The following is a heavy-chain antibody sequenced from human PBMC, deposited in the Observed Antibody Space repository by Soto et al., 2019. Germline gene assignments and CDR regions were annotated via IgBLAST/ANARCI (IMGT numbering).Heavy chain of an antibody. Sequence: SETLSLTCTVSGGSISSYYWSWIRQPPGKGLEWIGYIYYSGSTNYNPSLKSRVTISVDTSKNQFSLKLSSVTAADTAVYYCARRVRGTGGPYYFDYWGQGTLVTVSS. CDR3: ARRVRGTGGPYYFDY. V-gene: IGHV4-59*08. CDR2: IYYSGST. D-gene: IGHD2-8*02. CDR1: GGSISSYY. J-gene: IGHJ4*02.